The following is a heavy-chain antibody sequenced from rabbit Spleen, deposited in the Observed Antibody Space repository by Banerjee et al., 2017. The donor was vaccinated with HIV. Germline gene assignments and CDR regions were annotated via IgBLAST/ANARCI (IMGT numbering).Heavy chain of an antibody. J-gene: IGHJ4*01. CDR2: IGTGVGDT. D-gene: IGHD1-1*01. CDR3: ARDTGSGHYIDAYFDL. V-gene: IGHV1S40*01. Sequence: QQVVEYGGGLVKPGASLTLICTASGFSFSSGYDMCWVRQAPGKGLEWIACIGTGVGDTYYANWAKGRFTISKTSSTTVTLQMTSLTVADTATYFCARDTGSGHYIDAYFDLWGQGTLVTVS. CDR1: GFSFSSGYD.